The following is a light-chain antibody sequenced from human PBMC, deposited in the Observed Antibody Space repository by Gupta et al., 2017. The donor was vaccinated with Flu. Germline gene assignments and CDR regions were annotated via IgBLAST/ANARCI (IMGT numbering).Light chain of an antibody. J-gene: IGKJ4*01. CDR2: AAS. CDR1: QSISSY. Sequence: PSSLSASVGDRVTITCRASQSISSYLNWYQQKPGKAPKLLIYAASRLQSGVPSRFSGSGSGTDFTLTISSLQPEDFATYYCQQSDSTPLTFGGGTKVEIK. V-gene: IGKV1-39*01. CDR3: QQSDSTPLT.